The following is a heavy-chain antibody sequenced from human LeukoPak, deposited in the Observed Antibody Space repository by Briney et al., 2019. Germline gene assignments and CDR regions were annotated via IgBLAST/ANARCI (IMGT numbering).Heavy chain of an antibody. D-gene: IGHD3-22*01. J-gene: IGHJ3*02. CDR3: ARDRTGYYYDSSGYYFDAFDI. CDR2: INPSGGST. Sequence: ASVKVSCKAAGYTFTNYYMHWVRQAPGQGLEWMGIINPSGGSTSYAQKFQGRVTMTRVTSTTTVYMELSSLRSEDTAVYSCARDRTGYYYDSSGYYFDAFDIWGQGTMVTVSS. CDR1: GYTFTNYY. V-gene: IGHV1-46*03.